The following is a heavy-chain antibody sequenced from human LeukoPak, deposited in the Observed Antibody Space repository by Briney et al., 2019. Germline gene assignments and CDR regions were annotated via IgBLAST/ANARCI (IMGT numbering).Heavy chain of an antibody. CDR2: ISGSGGST. Sequence: PGGSLRLSCAASGFTFSSYAMSWVRQAPGKGLEWVSAISGSGGSTYYADSVKGRFTISRANSKNTLYLQMNSLRAEDTAVYYCAKDGGSYLGPDPFDYWGQGTLVTVSS. V-gene: IGHV3-23*01. CDR3: AKDGGSYLGPDPFDY. CDR1: GFTFSSYA. J-gene: IGHJ4*02. D-gene: IGHD1-26*01.